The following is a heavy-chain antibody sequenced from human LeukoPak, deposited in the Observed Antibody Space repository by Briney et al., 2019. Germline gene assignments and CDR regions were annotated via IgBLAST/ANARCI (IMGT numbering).Heavy chain of an antibody. CDR2: TYYRSKWYN. Sequence: SQTLSLTCAISGDSVSSNSATWNWIRQSPSRGLEWLGRTYYRSKWYNDYAVSVKSRMSINPDTSKNQFSLRLNSVTPEDTAVYCCAGGHAFDIWGQGTMVTVSS. J-gene: IGHJ3*02. CDR1: GDSVSSNSAT. V-gene: IGHV6-1*01. CDR3: AGGHAFDI.